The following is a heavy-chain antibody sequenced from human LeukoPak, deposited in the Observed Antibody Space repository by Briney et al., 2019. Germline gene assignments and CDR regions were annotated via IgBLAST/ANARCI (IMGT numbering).Heavy chain of an antibody. V-gene: IGHV4-34*01. J-gene: IGHJ6*03. CDR1: GGSFSAYY. D-gene: IGHD2-2*01. CDR2: INHSGGT. Sequence: SETLSLTCAVYGGSFSAYYWSWIRQPPGKGLEWIGEINHSGGTNYNPSLKSRVTISVDTSKNQFSLKLNSVTAADTAVYYCARRGSHIVVVPAATVTTNYYYYMDVWGKGTTVTVSS. CDR3: ARRGSHIVVVPAATVTTNYYYYMDV.